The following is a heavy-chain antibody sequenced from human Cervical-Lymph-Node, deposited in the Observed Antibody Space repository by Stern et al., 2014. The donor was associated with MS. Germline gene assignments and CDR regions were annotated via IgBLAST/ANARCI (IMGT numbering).Heavy chain of an antibody. CDR3: ASAFGGHSV. Sequence: VQLVESGGDLVQPGRSLRLSCAASGFRFGNYAMHWVRQVPGKGLEWVSGISWNGNNIEYAESVNGRFAISRDNAKYSLHLQMNSLTLNDTAIYYCASAFGGHSVWGQGAQVTVSA. V-gene: IGHV3-9*01. J-gene: IGHJ4*02. D-gene: IGHD3-16*01. CDR1: GFRFGNYA. CDR2: ISWNGNNI.